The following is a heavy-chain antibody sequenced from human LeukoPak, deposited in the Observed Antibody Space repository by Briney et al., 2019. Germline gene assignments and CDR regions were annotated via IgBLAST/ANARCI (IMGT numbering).Heavy chain of an antibody. D-gene: IGHD6-19*01. Sequence: PGGSLRLSCAASGFSFSGYFMTWVRQAPGKGLEWIAFISSDGNSKYYADSVRGRFTISRDNAKNSLYLQMNSLRAEDTALYYCAKDKVRIAVASDAFDYWGQGTLVTVSS. V-gene: IGHV3-11*01. CDR3: AKDKVRIAVASDAFDY. CDR1: GFSFSGYF. CDR2: ISSDGNSK. J-gene: IGHJ4*02.